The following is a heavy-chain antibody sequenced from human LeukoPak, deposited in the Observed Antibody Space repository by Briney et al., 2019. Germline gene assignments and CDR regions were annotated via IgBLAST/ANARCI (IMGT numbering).Heavy chain of an antibody. CDR3: ARARLYYEKAFDI. V-gene: IGHV1-18*01. J-gene: IGHJ3*02. D-gene: IGHD3-22*01. Sequence: GASVKVSCKASGYTFTSYWISWVRQAPGQGVEGVGWISAYNGNTNYAQKLQGRVTMTTDTSTSTAYMELRSLRSDDTAVYYCARARLYYEKAFDIWGQGTMVTVSS. CDR1: GYTFTSYW. CDR2: ISAYNGNT.